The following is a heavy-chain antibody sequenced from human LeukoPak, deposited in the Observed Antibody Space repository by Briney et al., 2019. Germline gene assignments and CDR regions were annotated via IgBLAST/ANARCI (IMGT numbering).Heavy chain of an antibody. J-gene: IGHJ5*02. Sequence: SETLSLTCTVSGGSISSYYWSWIRQPPGKGLEWVGYIYYSGSTNYNPSLKSRVTISVDTSKNQFSLKLSSVTAADTAVYYCARVTTMVRGAVKWFDPWGQGTLVTVSS. V-gene: IGHV4-59*01. CDR1: GGSISSYY. CDR3: ARVTTMVRGAVKWFDP. CDR2: IYYSGST. D-gene: IGHD3-10*01.